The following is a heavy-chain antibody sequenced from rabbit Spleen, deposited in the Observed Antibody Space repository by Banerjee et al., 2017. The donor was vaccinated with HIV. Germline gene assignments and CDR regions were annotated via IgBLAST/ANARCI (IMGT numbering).Heavy chain of an antibody. CDR1: GVSFSSSSY. J-gene: IGHJ4*01. CDR3: VRGASSSGYYNL. V-gene: IGHV1S40*01. CDR2: IDLVFGST. Sequence: QSLEESGGGLVQPEGSLTLTCTASGVSFSSSSYMCWVRQAPGKGLEWIGYIDLVFGSTYYASWVNGRFTISSHNAQNTLYLQLNSLTVADTATYFCVRGASSSGYYNLWGQGTLVTVS. D-gene: IGHD1-1*01.